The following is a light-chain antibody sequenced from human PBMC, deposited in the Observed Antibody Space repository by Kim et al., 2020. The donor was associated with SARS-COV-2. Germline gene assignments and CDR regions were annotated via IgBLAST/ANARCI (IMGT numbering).Light chain of an antibody. V-gene: IGLV1-51*01. Sequence: GQKIAISCSGSSFNIQNNYVSWYQHLPGAAPKLLIYDNNKRPSGVADRFSGSKSGASATLAITGLQPGDEADYYCATWDNNLNIVVFGGGTKVTVL. J-gene: IGLJ2*01. CDR3: ATWDNNLNIVV. CDR2: DNN. CDR1: SFNIQNNY.